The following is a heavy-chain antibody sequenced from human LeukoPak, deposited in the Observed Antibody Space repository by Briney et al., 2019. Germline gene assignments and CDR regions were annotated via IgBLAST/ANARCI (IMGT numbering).Heavy chain of an antibody. Sequence: SETLSLTCTVSGGSISSGSYYWSWIRQPAGKGLEWIGRIHRSGSTAYNPSVKSRVTISVDTSKNQFSLKLNSVTAADTAVYYCARGGFLVQKHFRPLGQGTLVTVSS. J-gene: IGHJ5*01. CDR1: GGSISSGSYY. CDR3: ARGGFLVQKHFRP. CDR2: IHRSGST. D-gene: IGHD3-3*01. V-gene: IGHV4-61*02.